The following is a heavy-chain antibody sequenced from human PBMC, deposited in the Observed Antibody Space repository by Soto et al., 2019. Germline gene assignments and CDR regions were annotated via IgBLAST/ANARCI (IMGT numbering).Heavy chain of an antibody. Sequence: EVQLVESGGGLVQPGGSLRISCAASGFTVSSNYMSWVRQAPGKGLEWVSVIYSGGSTYYADSVKGRFTISRDNSKNTLYLQMNSLRAEDTAVYYCARRYSSSSGAFDIWGQGTMVTVSS. V-gene: IGHV3-66*01. J-gene: IGHJ3*02. CDR1: GFTVSSNY. CDR3: ARRYSSSSGAFDI. D-gene: IGHD6-6*01. CDR2: IYSGGST.